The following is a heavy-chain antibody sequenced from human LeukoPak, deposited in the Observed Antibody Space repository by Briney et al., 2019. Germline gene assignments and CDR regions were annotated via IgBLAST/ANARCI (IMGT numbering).Heavy chain of an antibody. Sequence: PSQTLSLTCSVSGGSISSGSYYWSWIRQPAGKGLEWIVRIYTSGSTNYNPSLKSRVTISVDTSTNQFSLKLSSVTAADTAVYYCARARTPYDSSGYYFIDYWGQGTLVTVSS. CDR3: ARARTPYDSSGYYFIDY. CDR1: GGSISSGSYY. V-gene: IGHV4-61*02. CDR2: IYTSGST. J-gene: IGHJ4*02. D-gene: IGHD3-22*01.